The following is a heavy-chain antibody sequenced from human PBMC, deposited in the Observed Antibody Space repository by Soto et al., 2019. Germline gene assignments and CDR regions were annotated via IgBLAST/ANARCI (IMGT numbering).Heavy chain of an antibody. CDR3: AHRLPGPSGYDI. CDR1: GLSLTSGVVG. CDR2: IYWNDEQ. D-gene: IGHD6-13*01. Sequence: QITLKESGPTLVKPTQTLTLTCTFSGLSLTSGVVGVGWIRQPPGEALEWLALIYWNDEQYYNPSLRNRLTITRATSKNQVVLTMTNMDPVDTATYLSAHRLPGPSGYDIWGQGTTVTVSS. J-gene: IGHJ6*02. V-gene: IGHV2-5*01.